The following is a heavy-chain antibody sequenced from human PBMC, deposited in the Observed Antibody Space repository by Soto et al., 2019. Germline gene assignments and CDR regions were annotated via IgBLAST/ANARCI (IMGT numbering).Heavy chain of an antibody. J-gene: IGHJ5*02. V-gene: IGHV1-46*01. D-gene: IGHD1-26*01. CDR3: AREVGATGTTRFNWFDP. CDR1: GYTFTSYY. CDR2: INPSGGST. Sequence: QVQLVQSGAEVKKPGASVKVSCKASGYTFTSYYMHWVRQAPGQGLEWMGIINPSGGSTSYAQKSTGGDTRTRDTYTRTVYMELRSLRSEDRAVYYCAREVGATGTTRFNWFDPWGQGTLVTVSS.